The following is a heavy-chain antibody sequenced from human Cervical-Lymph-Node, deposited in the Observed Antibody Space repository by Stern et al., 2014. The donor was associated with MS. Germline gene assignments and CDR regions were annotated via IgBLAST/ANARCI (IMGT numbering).Heavy chain of an antibody. CDR2: IIPIFGTT. Sequence: VQLVESGAEVKKPGASVKVSRKASGGTFSSYVISWVRQAPGQGLEWMGGIIPIFGTTNYAQKVQGRVTITADNSTSTAYMELTSLSSEDTAVYCCASAPPATDYWGQGTLVTVSS. CDR1: GGTFSSYV. CDR3: ASAPPATDY. J-gene: IGHJ4*02. V-gene: IGHV1-69*06.